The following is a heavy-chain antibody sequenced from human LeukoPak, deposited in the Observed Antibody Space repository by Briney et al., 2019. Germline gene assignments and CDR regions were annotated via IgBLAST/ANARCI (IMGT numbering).Heavy chain of an antibody. CDR3: ARGHTAVTRHFDF. Sequence: AGGSLRLSCAASGFTFSSYSMNWVRQAPGKGLEWVSSISSSNIYYADSVKGRFTISRDNAKNSLYLQMNSLRVEDTAVYYCARGHTAVTRHFDFWGQGTLVTVSS. CDR1: GFTFSSYS. V-gene: IGHV3-21*01. D-gene: IGHD4-17*01. J-gene: IGHJ4*02. CDR2: ISSSNI.